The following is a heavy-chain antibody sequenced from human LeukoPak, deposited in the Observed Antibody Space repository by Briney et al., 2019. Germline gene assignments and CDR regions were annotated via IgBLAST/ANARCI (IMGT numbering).Heavy chain of an antibody. Sequence: GGSLRLSCAASGFTFSSYAMHWVRQAPGKGLEWVAVISYDGSNKYYADSVKGRFTISRDNSKNTLYLQMNSLRAEDTAVYYCAGGPQYYYDSSGYYGEHAFDIWGQGTMVTVSS. CDR1: GFTFSSYA. CDR3: AGGPQYYYDSSGYYGEHAFDI. J-gene: IGHJ3*02. CDR2: ISYDGSNK. V-gene: IGHV3-30-3*01. D-gene: IGHD3-22*01.